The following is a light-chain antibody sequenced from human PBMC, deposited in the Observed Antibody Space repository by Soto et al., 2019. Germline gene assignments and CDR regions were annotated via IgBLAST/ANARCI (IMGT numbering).Light chain of an antibody. CDR2: DAS. CDR1: QSISSS. CDR3: QQYHRYSWT. J-gene: IGKJ1*01. Sequence: EIHMTQSPSTLSASVGDRVSIPCRASQSISSSLAWYQQKPGKAPKLLIYDASSLESGVPSRFSGSGSGTEFTLSINSLQPQDFATYYCQQYHRYSWTFGQGTKVDIK. V-gene: IGKV1-5*01.